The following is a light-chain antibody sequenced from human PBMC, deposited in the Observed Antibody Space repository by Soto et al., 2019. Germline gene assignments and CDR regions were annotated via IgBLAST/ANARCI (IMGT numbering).Light chain of an antibody. CDR2: AAS. J-gene: IGKJ1*01. V-gene: IGKV1-39*01. Sequence: DIQMTQSPSSLSASVGDRVTIACRASQSISSYLNWYQQKPRIAPKLLIYAASSLQSGVPSRFSGSGSGTDVTLTISSLQPEDFSTYDCQQSFSTPRTCGQGTKVEIK. CDR3: QQSFSTPRT. CDR1: QSISSY.